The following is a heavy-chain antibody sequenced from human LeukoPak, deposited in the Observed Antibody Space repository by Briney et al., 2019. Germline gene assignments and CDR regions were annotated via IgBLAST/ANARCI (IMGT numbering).Heavy chain of an antibody. Sequence: GGSLRLSCAASGFTFSSYAMSWVREAPGKGLEWVSVISGNGGRTYNADSVKGRFTISRDNSRNTLFLQMNSLRAEDTAVYYCAKVAQMDTVLGKFDNWGQGTLVTVSS. CDR1: GFTFSSYA. J-gene: IGHJ5*02. CDR2: ISGNGGRT. V-gene: IGHV3-23*01. CDR3: AKVAQMDTVLGKFDN. D-gene: IGHD5-18*01.